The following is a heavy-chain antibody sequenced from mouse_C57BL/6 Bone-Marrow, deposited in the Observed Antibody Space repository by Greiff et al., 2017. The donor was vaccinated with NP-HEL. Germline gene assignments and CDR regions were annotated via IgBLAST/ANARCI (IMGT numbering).Heavy chain of an antibody. V-gene: IGHV1-52*01. J-gene: IGHJ4*01. Sequence: VQLQQPGAELVRPGSSVKLSCKPSGSTFTSYWMHWVNQRLIHGLEWIGTFDPSVSETHYNQKFKDKATLTVDKSSSTAYMQLSSLTSEDSAVYYCARNAPFYYYGSSPYYAMDYWGQGTSVTVSS. CDR3: ARNAPFYYYGSSPYYAMDY. D-gene: IGHD1-1*01. CDR2: FDPSVSET. CDR1: GSTFTSYW.